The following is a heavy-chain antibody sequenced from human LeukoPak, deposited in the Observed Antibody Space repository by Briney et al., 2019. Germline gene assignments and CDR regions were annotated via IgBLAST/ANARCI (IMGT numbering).Heavy chain of an antibody. CDR1: GGSFSGYY. Sequence: PSGTLSLTCAVSGGSFSGYYWSWIRQPPGKGLEWIGEINHSGSTNYNPSLKSRVTISVDTSKNQFSLKLSSVTAADTAVYYCAKNEYSGYDLNPLTSDWGQGALVTVSS. V-gene: IGHV4-34*01. CDR3: AKNEYSGYDLNPLTSD. J-gene: IGHJ4*02. CDR2: INHSGST. D-gene: IGHD5-12*01.